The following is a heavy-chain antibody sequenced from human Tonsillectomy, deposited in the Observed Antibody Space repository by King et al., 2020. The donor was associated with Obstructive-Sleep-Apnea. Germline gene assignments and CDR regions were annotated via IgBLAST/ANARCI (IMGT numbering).Heavy chain of an antibody. Sequence: QLQESGPGLVKPSQTLSLACTVSGGSITIGGHYWSWLRQLPGKGLEWIGHIYYSGGTYYNPSLRGRVTLSVDTSRSQISLRLNSVTVADAAVYYCARAETAEATHFAYWGQGTRVTVSS. D-gene: IGHD2-21*02. J-gene: IGHJ4*02. CDR2: IYYSGGT. V-gene: IGHV4-31*03. CDR1: GGSITIGGHY. CDR3: ARAETAEATHFAY.